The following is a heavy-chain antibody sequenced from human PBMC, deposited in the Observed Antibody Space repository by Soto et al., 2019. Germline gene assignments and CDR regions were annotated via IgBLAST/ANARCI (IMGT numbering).Heavy chain of an antibody. CDR2: IWYDGSNK. Sequence: GGSLRLSCAASGFTFSSYGRHWVRQAPGKGLEWVAVIWYDGSNKYYADSVKGRFTISRDNSKNTLYLQMNSLRAEDTAVYYCAKGGSSFYYYYGMDVWGQGTTVTVSS. V-gene: IGHV3-33*06. CDR1: GFTFSSYG. CDR3: AKGGSSFYYYYGMDV. D-gene: IGHD6-13*01. J-gene: IGHJ6*02.